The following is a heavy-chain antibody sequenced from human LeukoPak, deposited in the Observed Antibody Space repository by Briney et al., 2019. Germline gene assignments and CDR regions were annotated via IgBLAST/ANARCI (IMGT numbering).Heavy chain of an antibody. CDR2: IYYSGST. D-gene: IGHD6-19*01. J-gene: IGHJ4*02. V-gene: IGHV4-59*01. Sequence: SETLSLTCTVSGGSISSYYWSWIRQPPGKGLEWIGYIYYSGSTNYNPSLKSRVTISEDTSKNQFSLKLSSVTAADTAVYYCARETKLMGYSSGLGFNYWGQGTLVTVSS. CDR3: ARETKLMGYSSGLGFNY. CDR1: GGSISSYY.